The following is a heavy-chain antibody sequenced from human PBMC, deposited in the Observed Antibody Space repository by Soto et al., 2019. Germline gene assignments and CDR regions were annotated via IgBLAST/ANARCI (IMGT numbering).Heavy chain of an antibody. CDR1: GASISSRSCY. CDR2: FYSGST. CDR3: ATTRGIAVGGSFDH. D-gene: IGHD6-13*01. V-gene: IGHV4-39*01. Sequence: PSETLSLTCIVSGASISSRSCYWGWIRQPPGKCLEWVGTFYSGSTYNNPSLKSRVTISVDTSKNQFSLKLSSVAAEDTAIYYCATTRGIAVGGSFDHWGQGTLVTVYS. J-gene: IGHJ5*02.